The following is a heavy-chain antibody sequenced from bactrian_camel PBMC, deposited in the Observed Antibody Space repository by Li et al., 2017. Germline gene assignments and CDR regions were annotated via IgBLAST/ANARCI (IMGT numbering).Heavy chain of an antibody. CDR3: ATDFGYSDYTPFGY. J-gene: IGHJ6*01. CDR2: ITPIGTT. V-gene: IGHV3S53*01. D-gene: IGHD4*01. Sequence: QLVESGGGSVQAGGSLRLSCAASGYSARTCSMGWYRQAPGKEREWVSTITPIGTTLYTDSVEGRFIVSQDTAKNSVYLQMNSLKSEDTALYYCATDFGYSDYTPFGYWGQGTQVTVS. CDR1: GYSARTCS.